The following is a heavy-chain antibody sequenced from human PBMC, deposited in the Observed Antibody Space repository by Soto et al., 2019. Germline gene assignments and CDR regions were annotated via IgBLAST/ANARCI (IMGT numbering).Heavy chain of an antibody. Sequence: PGGSLRLSCAASGFTFRRYAMSWVRQAPGKGLEWVSAISGSGGSTYYADSVKGRFTISRDHSKNTLYLQMNSLRAEDTAVSYCAKDRGYVSAEYYFDYWGQGTLVTVSS. CDR2: ISGSGGST. CDR3: AKDRGYVSAEYYFDY. D-gene: IGHD3-16*01. J-gene: IGHJ4*02. CDR1: GFTFRRYA. V-gene: IGHV3-23*01.